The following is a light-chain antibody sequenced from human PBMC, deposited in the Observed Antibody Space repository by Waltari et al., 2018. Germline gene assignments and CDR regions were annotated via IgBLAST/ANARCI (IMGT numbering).Light chain of an antibody. CDR2: KES. J-gene: IGKJ2*01. CDR1: PSVSNW. CDR3: QHYSSYPYT. V-gene: IGKV1-5*03. Sequence: TCRASPSVSNWLSGYQEQPGKAPKRLIYKESGLENGVPSRFSGSGSETEFSLTTSGLQPADFATYSCQHYSSYPYTFGQGTRLEIK.